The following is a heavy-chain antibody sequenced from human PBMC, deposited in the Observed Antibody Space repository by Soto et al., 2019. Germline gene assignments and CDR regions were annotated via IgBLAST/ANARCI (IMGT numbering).Heavy chain of an antibody. CDR2: IKSKTDGGTT. Sequence: GGSLRLSCAASGFTFSNAWMNWVRQAPGKGLEWVGRIKSKTDGGTTDYAAPVKGRFTISRDDSKNTLYLQMNSLKTEDTAVYYCTTGLYSSSWEEYYYYYYGMDVWGQGTTVTVSS. V-gene: IGHV3-15*07. D-gene: IGHD6-13*01. CDR3: TTGLYSSSWEEYYYYYYGMDV. CDR1: GFTFSNAW. J-gene: IGHJ6*02.